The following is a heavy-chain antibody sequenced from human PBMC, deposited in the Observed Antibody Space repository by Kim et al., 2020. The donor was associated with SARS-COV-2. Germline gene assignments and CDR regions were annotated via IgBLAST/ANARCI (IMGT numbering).Heavy chain of an antibody. CDR3: VKPSASYGSGSNTFDY. D-gene: IGHD3-10*01. Sequence: LKGRFTISRDNSKSTLHLQMTTLRAEDTAVYYCVKPSASYGSGSNTFDYWGQGTLVTVSS. J-gene: IGHJ4*02. V-gene: IGHV3-33*06.